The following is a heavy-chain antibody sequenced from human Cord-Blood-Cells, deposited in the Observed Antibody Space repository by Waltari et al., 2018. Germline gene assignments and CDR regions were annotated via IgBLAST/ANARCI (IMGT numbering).Heavy chain of an antibody. J-gene: IGHJ6*04. CDR1: GGPFSSSA. V-gene: IGHV1-69*06. Sequence: QVQLVQSGAEVKTPGSSVKVSSKASGGPFSSSAISWVRQSPGQGLEWMVGTALSVRTANYAQQCEGRGTSTAEKSTGTAYMGLSGLRSEDTAMYYCASPMVTYCDGRDGWGEGTTVTVSS. CDR3: ASPMVTYCDGRDG. D-gene: IGHD5-18*01. CDR2: TALSVRTA.